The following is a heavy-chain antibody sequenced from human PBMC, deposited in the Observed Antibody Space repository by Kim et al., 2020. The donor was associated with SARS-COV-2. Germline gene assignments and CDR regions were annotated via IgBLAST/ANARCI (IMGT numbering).Heavy chain of an antibody. CDR1: GYTFTSYG. V-gene: IGHV1-18*01. CDR2: ISAYNGNT. D-gene: IGHD2-2*01. J-gene: IGHJ6*03. CDR3: ARDRAGIVVVPAAIYYYMDA. Sequence: ASVKVSCKASGYTFTSYGISWARQAPGQGLEWMGWISAYNGNTNYAQKLQGRVTMTTDTSTSTAYMELRSLRSDDTAVYYCARDRAGIVVVPAAIYYYMDAWGKGTTVTVSS.